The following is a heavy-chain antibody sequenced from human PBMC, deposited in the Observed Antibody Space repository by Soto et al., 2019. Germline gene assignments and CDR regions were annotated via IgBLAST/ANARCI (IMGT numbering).Heavy chain of an antibody. V-gene: IGHV3-21*01. D-gene: IGHD3-22*01. Sequence: GGSLRLSCAASGFTFSNYNMNWVRQAPGKGLEWVSSISSNSSYIYYADSVKGRFTISRDNAKNSLYLQMNSLRAEDTAVYYCARVYYYDNSGFLIWGQGTLVTVSS. J-gene: IGHJ4*02. CDR1: GFTFSNYN. CDR2: ISSNSSYI. CDR3: ARVYYYDNSGFLI.